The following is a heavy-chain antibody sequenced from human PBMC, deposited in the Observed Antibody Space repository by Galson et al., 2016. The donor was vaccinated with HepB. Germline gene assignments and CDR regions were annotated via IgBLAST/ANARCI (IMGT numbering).Heavy chain of an antibody. CDR3: ATDRRDAYNWGSVGFDV. CDR1: GFTLRNYP. CDR2: LHGVGGDT. D-gene: IGHD5-24*01. Sequence: SLRLSCAASGFTLRNYPMSWVRQAPGKGLEWVSALHGVGGDTFYADSVKDRISISRDHSKNTLYLQMNSLKTEDTAVYYCATDRRDAYNWGSVGFDVWGQGTTVTGSS. V-gene: IGHV3-23*01. J-gene: IGHJ6*02.